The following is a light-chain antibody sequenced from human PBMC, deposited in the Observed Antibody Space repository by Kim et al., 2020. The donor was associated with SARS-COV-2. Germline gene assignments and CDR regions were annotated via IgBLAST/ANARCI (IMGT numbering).Light chain of an antibody. CDR3: HQNYRTPFT. J-gene: IGKJ3*01. Sequence: DIQMTQSPSSLSASVGDRVTITCRASQSISTYLNWYQQKPGKAPKLLIYGASNLPSGVPSRFSGSGSGTDFTLTISTLQPEDFGTYYCHQNYRTPFTFGPGTKVDIK. V-gene: IGKV1-39*01. CDR2: GAS. CDR1: QSISTY.